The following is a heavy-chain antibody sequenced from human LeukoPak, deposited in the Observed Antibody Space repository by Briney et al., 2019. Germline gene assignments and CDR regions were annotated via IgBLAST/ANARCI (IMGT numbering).Heavy chain of an antibody. J-gene: IGHJ4*02. Sequence: ASVKVSCKASGYTFTGHYMHWVRQAPGQGLEWMGWINPNNGDTYYAQKFQGRVTMTRDTSISTAYMELSRLTFDDTAVYYCATVHGNSWTSVRYWGQGTLVTASS. CDR1: GYTFTGHY. D-gene: IGHD6-13*01. CDR3: ATVHGNSWTSVRY. V-gene: IGHV1-2*02. CDR2: INPNNGDT.